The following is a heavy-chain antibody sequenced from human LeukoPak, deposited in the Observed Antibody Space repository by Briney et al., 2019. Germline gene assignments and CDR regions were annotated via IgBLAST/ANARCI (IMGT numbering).Heavy chain of an antibody. CDR2: ISTDGSST. Sequence: GGSLRLSCAASGFTFSSYWMHWVRQAPGKGLVWVSRISTDGSSTSYADSVKGRFTISRDNAKNTLYLQMNSLRAEDTAVYYCARYDSSGYYYAPPFDYWGQGTLVTVSS. D-gene: IGHD3-22*01. V-gene: IGHV3-74*01. CDR1: GFTFSSYW. J-gene: IGHJ4*02. CDR3: ARYDSSGYYYAPPFDY.